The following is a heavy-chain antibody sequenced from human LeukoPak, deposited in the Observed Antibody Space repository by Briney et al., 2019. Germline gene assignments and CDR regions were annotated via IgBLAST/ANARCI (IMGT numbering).Heavy chain of an antibody. J-gene: IGHJ6*02. V-gene: IGHV4-59*01. CDR3: ARDAYYGMDV. CDR2: IYYSGST. Sequence: NTSETLSLTCTVSGGSISSYYWSWIRQPPGKGLEWIGYIYYSGSTSYNPSLKSRVTISVDTSKNQFSLKLSSVTAADTAVYYCARDAYYGMDVWGQGTTVTVSS. CDR1: GGSISSYY.